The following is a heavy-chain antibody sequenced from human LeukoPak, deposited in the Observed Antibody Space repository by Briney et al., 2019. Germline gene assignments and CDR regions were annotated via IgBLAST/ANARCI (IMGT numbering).Heavy chain of an antibody. CDR1: GGSISSGSYY. D-gene: IGHD2-2*01. CDR2: IYTSGST. Sequence: SQTLSLTCTVSGGSISSGSYYWSWIRQPAETGLEWIGRIYTSGSTNYNPSLKSRVTISVDTSKNQFSLKLSSVTAADTAVYYCARESVDCSSTSCYPVGAFNIWGQGTMVTVSS. V-gene: IGHV4-61*02. CDR3: ARESVDCSSTSCYPVGAFNI. J-gene: IGHJ3*02.